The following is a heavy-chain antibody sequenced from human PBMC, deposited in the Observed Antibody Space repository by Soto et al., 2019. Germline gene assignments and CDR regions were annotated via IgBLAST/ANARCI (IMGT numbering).Heavy chain of an antibody. Sequence: EVQLVESGGGLVKPGGSLRLSCAASGFTFSSYSMNWVRQAPGKGLEWVSSISTTSSYIYYADSVKGRFTISRDNAKNSLYLQMNSLRAEDTAVYYCAREVSLYGDSFSNCVDYWGQGTLVTVSS. V-gene: IGHV3-21*01. D-gene: IGHD4-17*01. J-gene: IGHJ4*02. CDR2: ISTTSSYI. CDR3: AREVSLYGDSFSNCVDY. CDR1: GFTFSSYS.